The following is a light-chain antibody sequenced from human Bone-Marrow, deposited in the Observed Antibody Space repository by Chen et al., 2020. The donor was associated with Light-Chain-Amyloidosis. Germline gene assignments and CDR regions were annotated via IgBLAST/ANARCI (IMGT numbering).Light chain of an antibody. CDR1: NMGSTS. Sequence: SYVLTQPSSVSVAPGQTATIACGRNNMGSTSVHWYQQTPGQAPLLVVYDDSDRPSGIPERLSGSNSGNTATLTISRVEAGDEADYYCQVWDRSSDRPVFGGGTKLTVL. CDR3: QVWDRSSDRPV. J-gene: IGLJ3*02. V-gene: IGLV3-21*02. CDR2: DDS.